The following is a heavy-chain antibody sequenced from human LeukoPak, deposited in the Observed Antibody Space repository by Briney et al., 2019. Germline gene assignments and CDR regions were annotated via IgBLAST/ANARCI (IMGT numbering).Heavy chain of an antibody. CDR3: VRGPYGSSISNWFDP. D-gene: IGHD3-10*01. CDR2: IYYNGDT. CDR1: GDSITGYS. J-gene: IGHJ5*02. Sequence: SEALSLTCSVSGDSITGYSWSWIRQTPGKGLEWIGYIYYNGDTHYNPSLNSRLSMSVDTPKKQFSLNLRSVTAADTAVYYCVRGPYGSSISNWFDPWGQGLLVTVSS. V-gene: IGHV4-59*01.